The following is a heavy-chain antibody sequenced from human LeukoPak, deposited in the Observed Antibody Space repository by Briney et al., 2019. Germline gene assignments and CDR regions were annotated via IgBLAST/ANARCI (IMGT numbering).Heavy chain of an antibody. J-gene: IGHJ6*02. D-gene: IGHD3-22*01. Sequence: PSEALSLTCPVSGGFISSYYWSWIRQPPGKRLEWIGYISYSGSTNYNPSLKSRVTISVDTSKKQFSLKLRSVTAADTAVYYCARVSPRDTYYLGMDVWGRGTTVTVSS. CDR3: ARVSPRDTYYLGMDV. CDR1: GGFISSYY. CDR2: ISYSGST. V-gene: IGHV4-59*01.